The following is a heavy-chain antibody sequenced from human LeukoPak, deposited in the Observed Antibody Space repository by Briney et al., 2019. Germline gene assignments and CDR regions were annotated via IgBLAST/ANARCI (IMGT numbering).Heavy chain of an antibody. Sequence: GGSLRLSCAPSGFTFDDYAMHWVRQAPGKGLEWVSLISWDGGSTYYADSVKGRFTISRDNSKNSLYLQMNSLRAEDTALYYCAVGYYYGSGRPTGDFDYWGQGTLVTVSS. V-gene: IGHV3-43D*03. CDR2: ISWDGGST. D-gene: IGHD3-10*01. CDR3: AVGYYYGSGRPTGDFDY. CDR1: GFTFDDYA. J-gene: IGHJ4*02.